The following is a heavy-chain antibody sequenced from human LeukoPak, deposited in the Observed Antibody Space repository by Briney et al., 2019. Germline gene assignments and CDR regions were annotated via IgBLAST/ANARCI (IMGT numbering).Heavy chain of an antibody. CDR1: GYTLTELS. V-gene: IGHV1-24*01. CDR3: ATDGNYYDSSGYYKR. CDR2: FDAEDGET. Sequence: GASVKVSCKVSGYTLTELSMHWVRQAPGKGLEWMGGFDAEDGETIYAQKSQGRVTMTEDTSTDTAYMELSSLSSEDTAVYYCATDGNYYDSSGYYKRWGQGTLVTVSS. J-gene: IGHJ4*02. D-gene: IGHD3-22*01.